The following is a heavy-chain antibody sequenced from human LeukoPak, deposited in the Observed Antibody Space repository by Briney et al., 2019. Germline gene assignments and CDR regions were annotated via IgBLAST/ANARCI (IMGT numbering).Heavy chain of an antibody. D-gene: IGHD1-26*01. CDR3: AGGMYSGSYGAFDI. V-gene: IGHV4-31*03. Sequence: SETLSLTCTVSGGSISSGGYYWSWIRQHPGKGLEWIGYIYYSGSTYYNPSLKSRVTISVDTSKNQFSLKLSSVTAADTAVYYCAGGMYSGSYGAFDIWGQGTMVTVSS. J-gene: IGHJ3*02. CDR1: GGSISSGGYY. CDR2: IYYSGST.